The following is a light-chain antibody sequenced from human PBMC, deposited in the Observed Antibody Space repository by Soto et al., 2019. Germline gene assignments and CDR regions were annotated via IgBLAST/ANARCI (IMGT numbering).Light chain of an antibody. Sequence: EIVLTQSPATLSLSPGERVTLSWGASQCVSSSYLACYQQKPGLAPRLVFYDASSRATGIPDRFSGSGSGTDLTLTISRLEPEDFAVYYCQQYGSSLTWTFGQGTKVDIK. V-gene: IGKV3D-20*01. CDR3: QQYGSSLTWT. CDR1: QCVSSSY. CDR2: DAS. J-gene: IGKJ1*01.